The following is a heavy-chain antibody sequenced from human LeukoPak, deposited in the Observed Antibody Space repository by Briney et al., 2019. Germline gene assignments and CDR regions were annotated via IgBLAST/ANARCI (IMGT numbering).Heavy chain of an antibody. CDR2: INPSGGST. CDR3: ARVCYGILNFDY. CDR1: GYTFSSYY. J-gene: IGHJ4*02. V-gene: IGHV1-46*01. Sequence: GASVKVSCKASGYTFSSYYMHWVRQAPAQGLEWMGIINPSGGSTSYAQKFQGRVTMTRDTSTSTVYMELSNLRSEDTAVYCCARVCYGILNFDYWGQGTLVTVSS. D-gene: IGHD4-17*01.